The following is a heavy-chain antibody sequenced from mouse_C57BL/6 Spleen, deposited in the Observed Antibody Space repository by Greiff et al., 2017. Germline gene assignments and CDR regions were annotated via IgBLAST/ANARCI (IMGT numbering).Heavy chain of an antibody. J-gene: IGHJ3*01. CDR3: TNYYGSSYGFAY. Sequence: EVKLVESGEGLVKPGGSLKLSCAASGFTFSSYAMSWVRQTPEKRLEWVAYISSGGDYIYYADTVKGRFTISRDNARNTLYLQMSSLKSEDTAMYYCTNYYGSSYGFAYWGQGTLVTVSA. CDR1: GFTFSSYA. V-gene: IGHV5-9-1*02. D-gene: IGHD1-1*01. CDR2: ISSGGDYI.